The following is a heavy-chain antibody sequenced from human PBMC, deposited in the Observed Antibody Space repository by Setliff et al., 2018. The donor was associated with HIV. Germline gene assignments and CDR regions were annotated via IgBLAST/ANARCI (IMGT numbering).Heavy chain of an antibody. CDR3: ARDVKTYGDFLYYYYYLDV. J-gene: IGHJ6*03. CDR2: ISSSGSTI. V-gene: IGHV3-48*03. Sequence: LRLSCAASGFTFSNYEMHWVRQAPGKGLEWISYISSSGSTIYYADSVMGRFTISRDNANNSVYLQMNSLGAEDTAIYYCARDVKTYGDFLYYYYYLDVCGKGTTVTVSS. CDR1: GFTFSNYE. D-gene: IGHD4-17*01.